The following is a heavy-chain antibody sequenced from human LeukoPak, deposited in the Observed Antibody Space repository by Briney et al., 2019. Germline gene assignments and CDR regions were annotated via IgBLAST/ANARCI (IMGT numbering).Heavy chain of an antibody. D-gene: IGHD3-10*01. CDR3: ARDMGSGSYYNFDY. Sequence: ASVKLSCKASGYTFTGYYMHWVRQAPGQGLEWMGWINPNSGGTNYAQKFQGRVTMTRDTSISTAYMELSRLRSDDTAVYYCARDMGSGSYYNFDYWGQGTLVTVSS. J-gene: IGHJ4*02. V-gene: IGHV1-2*02. CDR2: INPNSGGT. CDR1: GYTFTGYY.